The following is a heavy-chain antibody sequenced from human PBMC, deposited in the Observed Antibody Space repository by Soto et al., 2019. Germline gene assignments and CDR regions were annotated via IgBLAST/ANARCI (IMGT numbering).Heavy chain of an antibody. CDR3: ARWSVANNWFDP. D-gene: IGHD2-15*01. J-gene: IGHJ5*02. Sequence: GASVKVSCKASGGTFSSYTISWVRQAPGQGLEWMGRIIPILGIANYAQKFQGRVTITADKSTSTAYMELSSLRSEDTAVYYCARWSVANNWFDPWGQGTLVTVSS. CDR2: IIPILGIA. V-gene: IGHV1-69*02. CDR1: GGTFSSYT.